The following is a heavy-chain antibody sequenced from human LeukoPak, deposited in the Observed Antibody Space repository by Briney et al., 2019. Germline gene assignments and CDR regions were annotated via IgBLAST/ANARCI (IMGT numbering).Heavy chain of an antibody. CDR3: ARHDGHLRDSRGYFFDH. V-gene: IGHV4-39*01. Sequence: SETLSLTCTVSGGSISSDSYYWGWIRQPPGKGLEWIGSVSHSGTTYYNLSLKSRVTMSVETSKNQFSLKLTSVTAADTAVYWCARHDGHLRDSRGYFFDHWGQGTLVIVSS. CDR1: GGSISSDSYY. J-gene: IGHJ4*02. D-gene: IGHD3-22*01. CDR2: VSHSGTT.